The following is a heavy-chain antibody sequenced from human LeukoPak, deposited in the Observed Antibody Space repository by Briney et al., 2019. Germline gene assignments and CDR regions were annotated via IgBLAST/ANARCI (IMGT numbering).Heavy chain of an antibody. J-gene: IGHJ4*02. Sequence: GGSLRLSCAASGFTFSNYGMSWVRQAPGKGLEWVSAISGSGGSTYYADSAKGRFTISRDNSRNTVYLQMNSLRVEDTVVYYCAKRRVLRYFDWLVVDYWGQGTLVTVSS. V-gene: IGHV3-23*01. D-gene: IGHD3-9*01. CDR1: GFTFSNYG. CDR3: AKRRVLRYFDWLVVDY. CDR2: ISGSGGST.